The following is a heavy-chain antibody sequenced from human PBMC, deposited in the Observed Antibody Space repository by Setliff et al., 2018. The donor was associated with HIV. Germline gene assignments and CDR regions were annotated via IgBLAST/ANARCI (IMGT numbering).Heavy chain of an antibody. D-gene: IGHD5-18*01. CDR2: INHSGST. V-gene: IGHV4-34*01. J-gene: IGHJ4*02. Sequence: SETLSLTCAVYNGSFNGYYWTWIRQPPGKGLEWIGEINHSGSTNYSPSLKSRVTISVDASRNQFSLRLSSVTAADTAVYYCAAWGPRYSYAPYFFDSWGQGTLVTVS. CDR3: AAWGPRYSYAPYFFDS. CDR1: NGSFNGYY.